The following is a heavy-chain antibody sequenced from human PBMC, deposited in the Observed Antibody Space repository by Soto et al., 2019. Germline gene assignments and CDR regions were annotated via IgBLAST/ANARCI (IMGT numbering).Heavy chain of an antibody. CDR2: INPSGGST. CDR1: GYTFTSYY. J-gene: IGHJ6*02. D-gene: IGHD2-2*01. V-gene: IGHV1-46*01. Sequence: ASVKVSCKASGYTFTSYYMHWVRQAPGQGLEWMGIINPSGGSTSYAQKFQGRVTMTRDTSTSTVYMELSSLRSEDTAVYYCAREGIVVGPAASDGMDVWGQGTTVTVS. CDR3: AREGIVVGPAASDGMDV.